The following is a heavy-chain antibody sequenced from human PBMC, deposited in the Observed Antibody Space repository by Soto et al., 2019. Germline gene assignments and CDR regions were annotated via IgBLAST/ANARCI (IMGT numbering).Heavy chain of an antibody. J-gene: IGHJ6*02. Sequence: SETLSLTCTVSGGSIISGGYSWTWLRQSPGKGLEWIGYTYQSGSAFYNPSLKSRVTISVDRSKNQFSLNLTSVTAADTAVYYCARDYYGMDVWGQGTTVTAP. V-gene: IGHV4-30-2*06. CDR3: ARDYYGMDV. CDR1: GGSIISGGYS. CDR2: TYQSGSA.